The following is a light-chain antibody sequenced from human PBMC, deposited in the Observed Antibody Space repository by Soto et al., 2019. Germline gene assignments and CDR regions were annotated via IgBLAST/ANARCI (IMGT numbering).Light chain of an antibody. J-gene: IGKJ1*01. Sequence: EIVLTQSPSTLSLSPGERATLSCRASQSVSSYLAWYQQKPGKAPRLLIYDASTRATGIPARFSGSGSGTDFPPTISSLEPEDVAFYCHQQRSNWPPTFGQGTKLEIK. CDR1: QSVSSY. CDR2: DAS. CDR3: QQRSNWPPT. V-gene: IGKV3-11*01.